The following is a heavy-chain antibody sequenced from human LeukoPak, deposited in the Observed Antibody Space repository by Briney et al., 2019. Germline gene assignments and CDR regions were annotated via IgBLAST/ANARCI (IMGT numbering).Heavy chain of an antibody. CDR1: GGSISSYY. V-gene: IGHV4-59*01. Sequence: PSETLSLTCTVSGGSISSYYWSWIRQPAGKGLEWIGYIYYSGSTNYNPSLKSRVTISVDTSKNQFSLKLSSVTAADTAVYYCARGESEKPVWFGDYSYYYYMDVWGKGTTVTISS. CDR2: IYYSGST. D-gene: IGHD3-10*01. CDR3: ARGESEKPVWFGDYSYYYYMDV. J-gene: IGHJ6*03.